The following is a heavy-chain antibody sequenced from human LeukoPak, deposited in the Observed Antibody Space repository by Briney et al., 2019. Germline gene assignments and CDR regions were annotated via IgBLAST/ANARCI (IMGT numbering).Heavy chain of an antibody. CDR1: GYTFTSYG. V-gene: IGHV1-18*01. CDR2: ISAYNGNT. J-gene: IGHJ4*02. D-gene: IGHD3-10*01. Sequence: ASVKVSCKASGYTFTSYGISWVRQAPGQGLEWMGWISAYNGNTNYAQKLQGRVTMTTDTSTSTAYMELRSLRSDDTAVYYCARDYGPTHYYGSGTLLSPDYWGQGTLVTVSP. CDR3: ARDYGPTHYYGSGTLLSPDY.